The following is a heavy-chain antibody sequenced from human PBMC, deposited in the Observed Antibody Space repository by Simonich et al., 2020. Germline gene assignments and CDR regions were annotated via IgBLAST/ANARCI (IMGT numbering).Heavy chain of an antibody. CDR2: MNPNSGNT. V-gene: IGHV1-8*03. Sequence: QVQLVQSGAVLKKPGASVTVSCKASGYTFPSYGITWVRQATGQGLEWMGWMNPNSGNTGYAQKFQGTVTITRNTSISTDYMELSSLRSEDTAVDYCARGRGGMSRGYVDYWGQGTLVTVSS. CDR1: GYTFPSYG. CDR3: ARGRGGMSRGYVDY. D-gene: IGHD2-2*01. J-gene: IGHJ4*02.